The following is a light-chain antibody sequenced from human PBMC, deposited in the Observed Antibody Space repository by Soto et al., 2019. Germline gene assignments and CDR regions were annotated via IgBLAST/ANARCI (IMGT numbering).Light chain of an antibody. J-gene: IGKJ4*01. Sequence: EIVLTQSPGTLSLSPGERATLSCRASQSFNSIYLAWYQQKPGQAPRLLIYGASSRATGIPDRFSGSGSGTEFTLSISSLQSEDFAVYYCQQYGSSPLTFGGGTKVDIK. V-gene: IGKV3-20*01. CDR3: QQYGSSPLT. CDR2: GAS. CDR1: QSFNSIY.